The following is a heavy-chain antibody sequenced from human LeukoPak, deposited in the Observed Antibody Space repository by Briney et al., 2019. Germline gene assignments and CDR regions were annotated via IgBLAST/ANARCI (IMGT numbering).Heavy chain of an antibody. D-gene: IGHD2-8*01. CDR3: ARDLMTYFDY. CDR1: GFTFSSYA. Sequence: GGSLRLSCAASGFTFSSYAMSWVRQAPGKGLEWVSVIYSGGSTYYADSVKGRFTISRDNSKNTLYLQMNSLRAEDTAVYYCARDLMTYFDYWGQGTLATVSS. J-gene: IGHJ4*02. V-gene: IGHV3-53*01. CDR2: IYSGGST.